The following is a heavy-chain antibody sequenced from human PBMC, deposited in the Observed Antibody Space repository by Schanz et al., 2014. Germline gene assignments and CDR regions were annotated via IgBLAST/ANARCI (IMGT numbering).Heavy chain of an antibody. CDR1: GFTFSSYA. V-gene: IGHV3-48*01. J-gene: IGHJ4*02. CDR3: ASPSGYSDYGTYFDF. D-gene: IGHD5-12*01. Sequence: VQLLQFGGGVVQPGGSLRLSCSASGFTFSSYAMHWVRQAPGKGLEWVSYICSSGNTIYYADSVKGRFTISRDNSRNTLYLQMNSLRTEDTAVYYCASPSGYSDYGTYFDFWGQGTLXTVSS. CDR2: ICSSGNTI.